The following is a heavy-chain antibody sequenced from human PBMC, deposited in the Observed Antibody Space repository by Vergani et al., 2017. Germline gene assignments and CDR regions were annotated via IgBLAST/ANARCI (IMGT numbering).Heavy chain of an antibody. CDR3: TRGWYYDSIAYWAY. CDR1: GGTFSSYA. CDR2: TIPMLGAT. J-gene: IGHJ4*02. D-gene: IGHD3-22*01. Sequence: QVQLVQSGAEVKQPGSSVKVSCKASGGTFSSYAISWVRQAPGQGLEWMRRTIPMLGATNYAQKFQGRVTMTRDTSTSTVYMELSSLRSEDTAVYYCTRGWYYDSIAYWAYWGQGTLVTVSS. V-gene: IGHV1-69*05.